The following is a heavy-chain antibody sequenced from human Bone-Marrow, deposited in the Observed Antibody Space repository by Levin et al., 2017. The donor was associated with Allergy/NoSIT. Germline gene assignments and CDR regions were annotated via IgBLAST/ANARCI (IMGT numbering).Heavy chain of an antibody. CDR1: GGSMSRYY. V-gene: IGHV4-59*01. Sequence: SGGSLRLSCSVSGGSMSRYYWSWIRQSPERGLEWIGYIYHTGDASYNPSLEGRVTISVDTPKNQFSLRLKSVTAADTALYYCARAGGSGPIGHYYGMDVWGQGTTVAVSS. CDR2: IYHTGDA. D-gene: IGHD3-10*01. J-gene: IGHJ6*02. CDR3: ARAGGSGPIGHYYGMDV.